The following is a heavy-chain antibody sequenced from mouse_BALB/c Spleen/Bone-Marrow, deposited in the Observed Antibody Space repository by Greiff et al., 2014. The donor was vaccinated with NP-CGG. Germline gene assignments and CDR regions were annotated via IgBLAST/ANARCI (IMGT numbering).Heavy chain of an antibody. CDR3: ARGGRLTGYYFDY. J-gene: IGHJ2*01. V-gene: IGHV1-80*01. CDR1: GYAFSSYW. CDR2: IYPGDGDT. Sequence: QVQLQQSGAELVRPGSSVEISCKASGYAFSSYWMNWVEQRPGQGLEWIGQIYPGDGDTNYNGNFKDKATLTTDKSSTTAYMQLSSLTSEDSAVYFCARGGRLTGYYFDYWGQGTTLTVSS. D-gene: IGHD4-1*01.